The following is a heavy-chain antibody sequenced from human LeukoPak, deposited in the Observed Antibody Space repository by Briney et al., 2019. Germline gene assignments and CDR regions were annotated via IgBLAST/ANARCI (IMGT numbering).Heavy chain of an antibody. J-gene: IGHJ4*02. D-gene: IGHD6-6*01. CDR3: ARDLGWSSSH. Sequence: GASVKVSCKASGYTFSGLYMHWVRQAPGQGLEWMGWINPTGGTTYAQKFQDRVTMTRDTSINTAYMELSGLRSDDTAVYYCARDLGWSSSHWGQGTLVTVSS. CDR2: INPTGGT. CDR1: GYTFSGLY. V-gene: IGHV1-2*02.